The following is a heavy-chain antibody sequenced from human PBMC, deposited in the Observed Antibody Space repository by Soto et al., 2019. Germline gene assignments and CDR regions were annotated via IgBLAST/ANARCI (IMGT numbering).Heavy chain of an antibody. CDR3: ARAISSSWSGAFDI. V-gene: IGHV4-4*02. CDR1: SGSICSSNW. CDR2: IYHSGST. D-gene: IGHD6-13*01. J-gene: IGHJ3*02. Sequence: PSETLALTCSVSSGSICSSNWWSWVRQPPGKGLEWIGEIYHSGSTNYNPSLKSRVTISVDKSKNQFSLKLSSVTAADTAVYYCARAISSSWSGAFDIWGQGTMVTVSS.